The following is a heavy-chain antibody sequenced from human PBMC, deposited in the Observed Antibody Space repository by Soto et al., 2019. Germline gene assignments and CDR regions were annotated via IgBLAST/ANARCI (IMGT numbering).Heavy chain of an antibody. CDR2: IIPIFGTT. V-gene: IGHV1-69*15. CDR1: GGTFGSNA. D-gene: IGHD1-1*01. CDR3: AREGYTFGPGAV. Sequence: QVQLVQYETEVRKPGSSVKVSCRASGGTFGSNAISWVRQAPGQGLEWMGNIIPIFGTTKNAQNFQGRVTIIADESTNTAYTELSSLRSEDTAIYFCAREGYTFGPGAVWGQGTLVTVSS. J-gene: IGHJ3*01.